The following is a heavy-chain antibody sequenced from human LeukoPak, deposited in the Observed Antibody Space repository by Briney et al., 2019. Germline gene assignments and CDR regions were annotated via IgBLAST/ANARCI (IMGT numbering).Heavy chain of an antibody. CDR2: ISYDGTDK. J-gene: IGHJ4*02. Sequence: PGGSLRLSCAASGFTFSSYDMHWVRQAPGKGLEWVTVISYDGTDKSYADSVKGRFTISRDNSKSTLYLQMNSLRPADTAVYYCAKDRWTGSYYFDFWGQGALLTVSS. CDR1: GFTFSSYD. CDR3: AKDRWTGSYYFDF. V-gene: IGHV3-30*18. D-gene: IGHD4-23*01.